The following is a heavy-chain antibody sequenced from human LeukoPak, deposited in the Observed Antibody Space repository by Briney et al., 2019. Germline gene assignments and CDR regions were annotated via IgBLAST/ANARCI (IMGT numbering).Heavy chain of an antibody. CDR3: YRHFDD. CDR2: TYYRSTWHN. Sequence: SQTLSLIRAISRDSVSRNTTCWNWVRQSPSRGLEWLGRTYYRSTWHNEYAVSVKSRIIINSDTSKNQFSLQLNSVTPEDTAVYFCYRHFDDWGRGAMVTVSS. D-gene: IGHD4-11*01. CDR1: RDSVSRNTTC. V-gene: IGHV6-1*01. J-gene: IGHJ4*02.